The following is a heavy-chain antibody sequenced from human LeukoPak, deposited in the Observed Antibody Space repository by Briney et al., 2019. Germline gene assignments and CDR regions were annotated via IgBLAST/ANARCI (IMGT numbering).Heavy chain of an antibody. Sequence: GGSLRLSRAPSGFTFSSYAMSWVRQAPGKGLEWVSAISGSGGSTYYADSVKGRFTISRDNSKNTLYLQMNSLRAEDRAVYYCAKVDYGWGSRYWGQGTLVTVSS. J-gene: IGHJ4*02. V-gene: IGHV3-23*01. D-gene: IGHD3-16*01. CDR2: ISGSGGST. CDR1: GFTFSSYA. CDR3: AKVDYGWGSRY.